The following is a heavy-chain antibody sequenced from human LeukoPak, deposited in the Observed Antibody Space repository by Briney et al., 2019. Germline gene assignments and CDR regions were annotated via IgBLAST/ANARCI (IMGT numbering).Heavy chain of an antibody. CDR3: ARGPSRGFYYYYGMDV. D-gene: IGHD3-22*01. CDR1: GYTFTSYG. J-gene: IGHJ6*02. CDR2: ISAYNGNT. Sequence: ASVKVSCKASGYTFTSYGISWVRQAHGQGLEWMGWISAYNGNTNYAQKLQGRVTMTTDTSTSTAYMELRSLRSEDTAVYYCARGPSRGFYYYYGMDVWSQGTTATVSS. V-gene: IGHV1-18*01.